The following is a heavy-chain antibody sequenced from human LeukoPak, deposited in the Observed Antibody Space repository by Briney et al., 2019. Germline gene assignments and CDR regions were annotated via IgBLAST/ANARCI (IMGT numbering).Heavy chain of an antibody. D-gene: IGHD4-11*01. Sequence: KPGGSLRLSCAASGFTFSDYYMSWIRQAPGKGLEWVSYISSSGSTIYYADSVKGRFTISRDNAKNSLYLQMNSLRAEDTAVYYCARGPAPAGDYSNYGVDYYMDVWGKGTTVTVSS. CDR1: GFTFSDYY. V-gene: IGHV3-11*01. CDR2: ISSSGSTI. CDR3: ARGPAPAGDYSNYGVDYYMDV. J-gene: IGHJ6*03.